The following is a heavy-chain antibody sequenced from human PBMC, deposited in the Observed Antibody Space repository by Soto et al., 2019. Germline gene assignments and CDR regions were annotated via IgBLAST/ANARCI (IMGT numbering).Heavy chain of an antibody. D-gene: IGHD1-26*01. CDR3: AKDGSHNFDY. CDR2: MSYDGSNE. CDR1: GFTFSHYA. Sequence: QVPLVESGGGVVQPGMSLRLSCAASGFTFSHYAMHWVRQAPGKGLEWVALMSYDGSNEYYADSVKGRFTISRDNSKNTLYLQMNSLRAEDTAVYYCAKDGSHNFDYWGQGTLVTVSS. J-gene: IGHJ4*02. V-gene: IGHV3-30*18.